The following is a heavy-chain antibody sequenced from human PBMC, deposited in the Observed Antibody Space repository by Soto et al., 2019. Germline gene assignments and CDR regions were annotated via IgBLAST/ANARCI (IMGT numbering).Heavy chain of an antibody. Sequence: QVQLQESGPGLVKPSQTLSLTCTVSGGSISSGGYYWSWIRQHPGKGLEWIGYIYYSGSTYYNPSLKSRVTISVDTSKNQFSLKLSSVTGADTAVYYCARGGLGYCSGGSCYSAELSRYYYGMDVWGQGTTVTVSS. D-gene: IGHD2-15*01. CDR1: GGSISSGGYY. CDR2: IYYSGST. V-gene: IGHV4-31*03. J-gene: IGHJ6*02. CDR3: ARGGLGYCSGGSCYSAELSRYYYGMDV.